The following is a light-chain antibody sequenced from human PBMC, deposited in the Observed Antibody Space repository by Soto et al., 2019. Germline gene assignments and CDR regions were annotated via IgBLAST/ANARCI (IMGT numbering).Light chain of an antibody. CDR1: SSDVGGYDY. Sequence: QSAPTQPRSLSGSPGQSVTISCTGTSSDVGGYDYVSWYQQPPGKAPKLMIYDVSERPSGVPDRFSGSKSGNTASLTISGLQAEDEADYYCCSYAGTYTPVVFGGGTKVTVL. J-gene: IGLJ2*01. CDR2: DVS. CDR3: CSYAGTYTPVV. V-gene: IGLV2-11*01.